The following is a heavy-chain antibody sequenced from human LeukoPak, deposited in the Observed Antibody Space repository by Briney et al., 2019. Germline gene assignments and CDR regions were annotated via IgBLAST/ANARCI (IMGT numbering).Heavy chain of an antibody. D-gene: IGHD3/OR15-3a*01. CDR1: GGSFSGYY. CDR2: INHSGSL. Sequence: PSETLSLTCAVSGGSFSGYYWSWIRQPPGKGLEWIGEINHSGSLNYNASLKSRVSISADTSKNQFSLELTSVTASDTAMYYCARESGGTGHWGQGTLVTVSS. V-gene: IGHV4-34*01. J-gene: IGHJ4*02. CDR3: ARESGGTGH.